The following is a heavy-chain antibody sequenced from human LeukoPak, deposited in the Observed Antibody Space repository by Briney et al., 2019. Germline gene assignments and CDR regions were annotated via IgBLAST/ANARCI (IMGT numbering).Heavy chain of an antibody. CDR3: ARGWEGYFDY. D-gene: IGHD1-26*01. J-gene: IGHJ4*02. V-gene: IGHV3-30*04. Sequence: GGSLRLSCAASGFTFSSYAMHWVRQAPGKGLEWVAVISYDGSNKYYADSVKGRFTISRDNSKNTLYLQMNSLRAEDTAVYYCARGWEGYFDYWGQGTLVTVSS. CDR1: GFTFSSYA. CDR2: ISYDGSNK.